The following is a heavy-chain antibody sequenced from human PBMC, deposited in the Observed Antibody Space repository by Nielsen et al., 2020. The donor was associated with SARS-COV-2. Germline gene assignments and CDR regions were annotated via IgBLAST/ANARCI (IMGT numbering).Heavy chain of an antibody. V-gene: IGHV2-70*01. Sequence: SGPTLVKPTQTLTLTCTFSGFSLTTSTAGVAWIRQPPGKALEWLALIHWDDDKYYSTSLKTRLTISKDTSKNQVVLTMTNMDPADTATYYCARTSPIYYYGMDVWGQGTTVTVSS. CDR3: ARTSPIYYYGMDV. CDR1: GFSLTTSTAG. CDR2: IHWDDDK. J-gene: IGHJ6*02.